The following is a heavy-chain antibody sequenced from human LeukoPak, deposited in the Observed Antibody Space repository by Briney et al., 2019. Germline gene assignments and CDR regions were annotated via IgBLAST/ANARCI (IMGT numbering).Heavy chain of an antibody. Sequence: SETLSLTCAVYGGSFSGYYWSWIRQPPGKGLEWIGEINHSGSTNFNPSLKSRVTISVDTSKNQFSLKLSSVTAADTAVYYCARASDYYDSSGYYYYSAFDIWGQGTMVTVSS. CDR1: GGSFSGYY. CDR3: ARASDYYDSSGYYYYSAFDI. D-gene: IGHD3-22*01. J-gene: IGHJ3*02. CDR2: INHSGST. V-gene: IGHV4-34*01.